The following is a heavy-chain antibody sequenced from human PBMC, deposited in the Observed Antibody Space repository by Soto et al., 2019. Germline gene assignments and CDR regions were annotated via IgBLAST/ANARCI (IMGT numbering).Heavy chain of an antibody. Sequence: QVQLLESGPGLVKPSQTMSLTCTFSSGSISSGGHYWSWIRQHPGKGLEWIGNIYYSGSTYYNPSLKSRVSISVDTSKNQFSLKLTSVTAADTAVYYCARGLMAFDPWGQGTLVTVSS. V-gene: IGHV4-31*03. J-gene: IGHJ5*02. CDR2: IYYSGST. CDR3: ARGLMAFDP. CDR1: SGSISSGGHY.